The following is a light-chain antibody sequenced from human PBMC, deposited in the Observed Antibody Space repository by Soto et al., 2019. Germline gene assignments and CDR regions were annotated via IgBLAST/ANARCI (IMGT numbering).Light chain of an antibody. CDR3: AAWDDILIGWL. V-gene: IGLV1-44*01. CDR1: SSNIGTNT. CDR2: NNN. Sequence: QSVLTQPPSASATPGHRVIISCSGGSSNIGTNTVNWYQHVPGTAPKLLIYNNNRRPSGVPARFSGSKSGTSASLAISGLQSEDEADYYCAAWDDILIGWLFGGGTKVTVL. J-gene: IGLJ3*02.